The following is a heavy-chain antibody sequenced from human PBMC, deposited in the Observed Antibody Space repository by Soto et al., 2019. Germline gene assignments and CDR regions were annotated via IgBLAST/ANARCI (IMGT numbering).Heavy chain of an antibody. CDR2: ISGSGGST. CDR3: TASSGWYNAFDI. J-gene: IGHJ3*02. CDR1: GFTFSSYA. V-gene: IGHV3-23*01. D-gene: IGHD6-19*01. Sequence: PGGSLRLSCAASGFTFSSYAMSWVRQAPGKGLEWVSAISGSGGSTYYADSVKGRFTISRDNSKNTLYLQMNSLRAEDTAVYYCTASSGWYNAFDIWGQATMVTVS.